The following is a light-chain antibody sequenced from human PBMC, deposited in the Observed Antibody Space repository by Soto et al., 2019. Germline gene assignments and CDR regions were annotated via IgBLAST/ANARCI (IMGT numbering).Light chain of an antibody. Sequence: QSALTQPRSVSGSPGQSVTISCTGTSSDVGSYNSVSWYQQHPDKAPKLMIYDVSQRPSGVPDRFSGSKSGNTASLTISGLQAEDEADYYCVSYTGTHIPVVLGGGTKLTVL. J-gene: IGLJ2*01. CDR2: DVS. CDR1: SSDVGSYNS. CDR3: VSYTGTHIPVV. V-gene: IGLV2-11*01.